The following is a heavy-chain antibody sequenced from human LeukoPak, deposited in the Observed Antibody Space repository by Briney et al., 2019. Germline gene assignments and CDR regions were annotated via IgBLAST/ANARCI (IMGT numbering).Heavy chain of an antibody. CDR2: FDPEDDEK. V-gene: IGHV1-24*01. D-gene: IGHD3-22*01. J-gene: IGHJ4*02. Sequence: GASVKVSCKASGHTFVSYGISWVRQAPGKGLEWMGGFDPEDDEKMYAQKFQGRVTMTEDTSTDTAYMELSSLRSEDTAVYYCAAELSSGYSDYWGQGTLVTVSS. CDR1: GHTFVSYG. CDR3: AAELSSGYSDY.